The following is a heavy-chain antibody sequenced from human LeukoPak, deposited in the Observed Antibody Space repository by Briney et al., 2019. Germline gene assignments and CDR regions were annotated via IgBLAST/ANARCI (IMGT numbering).Heavy chain of an antibody. CDR3: LWHLSHYGMDV. CDR1: GYTFTSYG. V-gene: IGHV1-18*04. CDR2: ISAYNGNT. Sequence: ASVKVSRKASGYTFTSYGIRWVRQAPGQGLEWMGWISAYNGNTNYAQKLQGRVTMTTDTSTSTAYMELRSLRSDDTAVYYCLWHLSHYGMDVWGKGTTVTVSS. J-gene: IGHJ6*04. D-gene: IGHD4/OR15-4a*01.